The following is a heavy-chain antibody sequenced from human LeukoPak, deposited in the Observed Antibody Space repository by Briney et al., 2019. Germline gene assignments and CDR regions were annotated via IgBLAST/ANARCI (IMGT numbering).Heavy chain of an antibody. V-gene: IGHV3-20*04. D-gene: IGHD5/OR15-5a*01. CDR3: ARGTVSYYYYYMDV. Sequence: GGSLRLSCVASGFMIDDHGMSWVRQAPGKGLEWVSGINWNGGSTGYVDSVKGRFTISRDNAKNSLYLQTNSLRAEDTALYYCARGTVSYYYYYMDVWGKGTTVTVSS. CDR1: GFMIDDHG. CDR2: INWNGGST. J-gene: IGHJ6*03.